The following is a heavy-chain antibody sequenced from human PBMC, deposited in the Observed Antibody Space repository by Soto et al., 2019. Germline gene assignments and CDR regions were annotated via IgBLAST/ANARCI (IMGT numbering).Heavy chain of an antibody. D-gene: IGHD2-2*01. J-gene: IGHJ6*02. CDR2: VCPGGRT. Sequence: QVRLQQWGAGLVRPSETLSLTCAVYGGSFNNYCWSWIRQPPGKGLEWIGEVCPGGRTNYSPTLKREVRIAVEGSKNHFSLKVTSVSAADTAVYYCARSELGARRHCDGTSCSNTVTKNGMDVWGQGTTVTVSS. CDR3: ARSELGARRHCDGTSCSNTVTKNGMDV. V-gene: IGHV4-34*02. CDR1: GGSFNNYC.